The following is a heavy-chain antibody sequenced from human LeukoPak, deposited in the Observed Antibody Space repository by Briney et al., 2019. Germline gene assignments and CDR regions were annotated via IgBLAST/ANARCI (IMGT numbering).Heavy chain of an antibody. CDR3: ARLRSRAY. J-gene: IGHJ4*02. D-gene: IGHD3-10*01. CDR2: IYSGGST. Sequence: PGGSLRLSCTASGFTVSSNYMSWVRQAPGKGLEWVSVIYSGGSTFYADSVKGRFTISRDNSKNTLYLQMNSLRAEDTAVYYCARLRSRAYWGQGTLVTVSS. V-gene: IGHV3-53*01. CDR1: GFTVSSNY.